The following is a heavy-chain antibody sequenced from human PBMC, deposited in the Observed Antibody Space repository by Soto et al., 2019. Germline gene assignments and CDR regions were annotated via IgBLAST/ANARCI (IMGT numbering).Heavy chain of an antibody. CDR1: NFSISSGYY. Sequence: PSETLSLTCIVSNFSISSGYYWGWIRQSPGKGLEWIATIYHTGHTYYHPSLKIRVTISVDTSENHFFLKLNSVSAGDTAFYSLARATGGFSRPGSLDFGFWGQGTLVTVSS. V-gene: IGHV4-38-2*02. CDR3: ARATGGFSRPGSLDFGF. J-gene: IGHJ4*02. CDR2: IYHTGHT. D-gene: IGHD3-16*01.